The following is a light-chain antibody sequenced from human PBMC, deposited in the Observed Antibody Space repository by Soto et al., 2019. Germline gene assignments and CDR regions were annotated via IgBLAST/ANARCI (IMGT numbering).Light chain of an antibody. CDR2: EVS. CDR1: SSDVGAYNY. V-gene: IGLV2-8*01. J-gene: IGLJ2*01. CDR3: TSYAGSNNVV. Sequence: QSVLTQPPSASGSPGQSVTISCTGTSSDVGAYNYVSWYQQHPDKAPKLMIYEVSKRPSGVPDRFSGSKSGNTASLTVSGLQAEDEADYYCTSYAGSNNVVFGGGTKLTVL.